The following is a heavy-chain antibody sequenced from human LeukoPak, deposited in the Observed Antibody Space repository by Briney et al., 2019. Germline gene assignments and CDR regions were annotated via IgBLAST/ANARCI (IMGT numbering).Heavy chain of an antibody. J-gene: IGHJ1*01. CDR3: ARDPAGYYDFWSGFFQH. CDR1: GYTFTSYY. D-gene: IGHD3-3*01. CDR2: INPSGGST. Sequence: ASVKVSCKASGYTFTSYYMHWVRQAPGQGLEWMGIINPSGGSTSYAQKFQGRVTMTRDTSTSTVYMELSSLRSEDTAVYYCARDPAGYYDFWSGFFQHWGQGTLVTVSS. V-gene: IGHV1-46*03.